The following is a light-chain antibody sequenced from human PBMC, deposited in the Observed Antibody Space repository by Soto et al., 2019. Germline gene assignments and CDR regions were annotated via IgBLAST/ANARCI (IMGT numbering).Light chain of an antibody. CDR3: ASWNDSLSGPWV. CDR2: TNN. Sequence: QSVLTQPPSASGTPGQRVTISCSGSSSNIGSNSVYWYQQLPGTAPKLLIYTNNQRPSGVPDRFSGSKSGTSASLTISGLRSEDEADYYCASWNDSLSGPWVFGGGTQLTVL. V-gene: IGLV1-47*02. CDR1: SSNIGSNS. J-gene: IGLJ3*02.